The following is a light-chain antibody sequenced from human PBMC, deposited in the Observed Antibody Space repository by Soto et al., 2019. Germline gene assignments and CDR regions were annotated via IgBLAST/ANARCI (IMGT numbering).Light chain of an antibody. CDR2: SAS. Sequence: EIVLTHSPDTLSLSQGERGTLSCRASQNLGTLYLAWFQQKSGQAPRLLIYSASRRATGIPDRFTGSGSGTDFTLTINGVEPEDFAVYFCQQYAGSPRTFGQGTKVDI. CDR1: QNLGTLY. J-gene: IGKJ1*01. V-gene: IGKV3-20*01. CDR3: QQYAGSPRT.